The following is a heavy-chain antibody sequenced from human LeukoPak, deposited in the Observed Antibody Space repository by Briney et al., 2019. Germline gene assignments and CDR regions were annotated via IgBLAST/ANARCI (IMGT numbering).Heavy chain of an antibody. CDR2: IYYSGST. J-gene: IGHJ4*02. V-gene: IGHV4-31*03. CDR3: ARDMGGRYSYGFDY. CDR1: GGSISSGGYY. Sequence: SQTLSLTCTVSGGSISSGGYYWSWIRQHPGKGLEWIGYIYYSGSTYYNPSLKSRVTISVDTSKNQFSLKLSSVTAADTAVYYCARDMGGRYSYGFDYWGQGTLVTVSS. D-gene: IGHD5-18*01.